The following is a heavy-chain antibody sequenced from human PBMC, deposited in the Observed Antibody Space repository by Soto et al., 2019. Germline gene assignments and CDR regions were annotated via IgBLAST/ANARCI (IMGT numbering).Heavy chain of an antibody. D-gene: IGHD3-9*01. V-gene: IGHV3-23*01. J-gene: IGHJ4*02. CDR2: ITGSGGTT. Sequence: GGSLRLSCAASGFTFSSYAMTWVRQAPGKGLEWVSVITGSGGTTYYADSVKGRFTISRDNSKNTLYVQMNSLRAEDTAVYYCAKTTGYYDVWGQGTLVTVSS. CDR1: GFTFSSYA. CDR3: AKTTGYYDV.